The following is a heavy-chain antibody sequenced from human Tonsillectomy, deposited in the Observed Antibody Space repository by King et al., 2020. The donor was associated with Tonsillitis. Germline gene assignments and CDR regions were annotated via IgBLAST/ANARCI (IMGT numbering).Heavy chain of an antibody. D-gene: IGHD3-16*01. J-gene: IGHJ6*02. V-gene: IGHV3-30*03. CDR2: TSYDGGNK. CDR1: GFTFSRYG. CDR3: ARPPAESKSYYYCMDV. Sequence: HVQLVESGGGVVQPGRSLRLSCAASGFTFSRYGMHWVRQAPGKGLEWVAVTSYDGGNKYYAGSVQGRFTISRDNAKNTLFLQMNSLRPEDTAVYYCARPPAESKSYYYCMDVWGQATTVTAS.